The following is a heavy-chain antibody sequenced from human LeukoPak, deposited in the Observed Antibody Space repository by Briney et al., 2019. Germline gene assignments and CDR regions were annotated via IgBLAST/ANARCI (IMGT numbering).Heavy chain of an antibody. CDR2: INHSGST. V-gene: IGHV4-34*01. D-gene: IGHD3-22*01. Sequence: SETLSLTCAVYGGSFSGYYWSWIRHPPGKGLEWIGEINHSGSTNYNPSLKSRVTISVDTSKNQFSLKLSSVTAADTAVYYCARGPPKGHDDSSDYYVPARFDYWGQGTLVTVSS. J-gene: IGHJ4*02. CDR3: ARGPPKGHDDSSDYYVPARFDY. CDR1: GGSFSGYY.